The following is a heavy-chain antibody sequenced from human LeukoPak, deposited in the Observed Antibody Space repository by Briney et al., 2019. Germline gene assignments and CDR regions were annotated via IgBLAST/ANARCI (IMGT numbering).Heavy chain of an antibody. CDR2: IYSGGNT. Sequence: GGSLRLSCAASGFTFSSYAMSWVRQAPGKGLEWVSVIYSGGNTYYADSVKGRFTISRDNYKNTLYLQMNSLRAEDTAVYYCAISPEYGDFDYWGQGTLVTVSS. CDR3: AISPEYGDFDY. V-gene: IGHV3-66*01. D-gene: IGHD4-17*01. CDR1: GFTFSSYA. J-gene: IGHJ4*02.